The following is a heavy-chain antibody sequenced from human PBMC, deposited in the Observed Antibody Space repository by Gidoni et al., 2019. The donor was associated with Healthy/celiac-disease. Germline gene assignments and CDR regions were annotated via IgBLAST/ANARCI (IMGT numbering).Heavy chain of an antibody. Sequence: EVQLVESGGGLVQPGGSLRLSCAASGFTFSSYSMNWVRQAPGTGLEWVSYISCSSSTIYYAASVKGRFTISRDNAKNSLYLQMNSLRDEDTAVYYCARDLGVVVITPVYYFDYWGQGTLVTVSS. V-gene: IGHV3-48*02. CDR2: ISCSSSTI. CDR1: GFTFSSYS. CDR3: ARDLGVVVITPVYYFDY. J-gene: IGHJ4*02. D-gene: IGHD3-22*01.